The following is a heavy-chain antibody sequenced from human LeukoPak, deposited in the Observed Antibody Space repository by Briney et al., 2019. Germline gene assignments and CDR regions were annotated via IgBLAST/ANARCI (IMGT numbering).Heavy chain of an antibody. CDR2: INWDGVST. D-gene: IGHD2-15*01. V-gene: IGHV3-20*04. CDR3: ARAPGGTGDY. CDR1: GFTFDDYI. Sequence: PGGSLRLSCAASGFTFDDYIMSWVPQAPGKGREWGSGINWDGVSTAYADSVRGRFTISRDTAKNSLYLYMNTLRAAETALCYSARAPGGTGDYWGQGTLVTVSS. J-gene: IGHJ4*02.